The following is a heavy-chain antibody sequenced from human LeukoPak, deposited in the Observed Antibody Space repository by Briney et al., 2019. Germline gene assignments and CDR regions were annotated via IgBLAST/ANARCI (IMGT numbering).Heavy chain of an antibody. Sequence: ASVKVSCKASGYTFTGYYMHWVRQAPGQGLEWMGWISPNSGGTNYAQKFQGRVTMTRDTSISTAYMELSRLRSDDTAVYYCARDRREWELLGWYFDLWGRGTLVTVSS. V-gene: IGHV1-2*02. CDR2: ISPNSGGT. J-gene: IGHJ2*01. CDR1: GYTFTGYY. D-gene: IGHD1-26*01. CDR3: ARDRREWELLGWYFDL.